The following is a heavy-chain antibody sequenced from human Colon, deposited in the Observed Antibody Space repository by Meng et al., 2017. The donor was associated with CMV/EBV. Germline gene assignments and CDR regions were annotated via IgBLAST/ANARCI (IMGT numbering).Heavy chain of an antibody. CDR3: ATASSTSPRIVLMGMDV. CDR1: GYDFTSYG. D-gene: IGHD6-6*01. V-gene: IGHV1-18*01. Sequence: ASVKVSCTTSGYDFTSYGLRWLRQAPGQGLEWMGWISGYNGNTKYAHKFQGRVTMTTDTSTNTAYMELRSLRSDDTAVYYCATASSTSPRIVLMGMDVWGQGTTVTVSS. J-gene: IGHJ6*02. CDR2: ISGYNGNT.